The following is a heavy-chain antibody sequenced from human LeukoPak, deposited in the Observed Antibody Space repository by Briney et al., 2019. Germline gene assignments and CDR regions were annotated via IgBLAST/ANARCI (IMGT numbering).Heavy chain of an antibody. D-gene: IGHD3-10*01. CDR3: AIVKSDMVRGVIYY. CDR2: LSRSRTYI. Sequence: GGSLRLSCAASGFTFSKYTMSCVRQAPGKGLGWGSSLSRSRTYIYDADSLKSRFTISRDHGKSSLYLKMNSLRAVDTAVYECAIVKSDMVRGVIYYSGQGTLVSVSS. J-gene: IGHJ4*02. CDR1: GFTFSKYT. V-gene: IGHV3-21*01.